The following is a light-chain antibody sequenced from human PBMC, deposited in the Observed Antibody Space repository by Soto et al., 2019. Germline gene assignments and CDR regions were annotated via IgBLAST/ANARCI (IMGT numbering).Light chain of an antibody. J-gene: IGKJ1*01. V-gene: IGKV3-11*01. CDR1: QSVSRS. Sequence: EIVLTQSPATLSLSPGERATLSCRASQSVSRSLAWYQQKPGQAPRLLIYDASNRATGIPARFSGSGSGTDFTLTISGLEPEDIAVYYCQQRGNLWTFGKGTKVEVK. CDR3: QQRGNLWT. CDR2: DAS.